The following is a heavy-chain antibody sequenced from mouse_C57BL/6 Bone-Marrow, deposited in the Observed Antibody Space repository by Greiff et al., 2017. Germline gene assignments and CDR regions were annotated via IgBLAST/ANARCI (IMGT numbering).Heavy chain of an antibody. CDR2: ISDGGSYT. D-gene: IGHD2-3*01. J-gene: IGHJ3*01. CDR1: GFTFSSYA. CDR3: ARDHDGYEFAY. Sequence: EVKLVESGGGLVKPGGSLKLSCAASGFTFSSYAMSWVRQTPEKRLEWVATISDGGSYTYYPDNVKGRFTISRDKAKNNLYLQMSHLKSEDTAMYYCARDHDGYEFAYWGQGTLVTVSA. V-gene: IGHV5-4*01.